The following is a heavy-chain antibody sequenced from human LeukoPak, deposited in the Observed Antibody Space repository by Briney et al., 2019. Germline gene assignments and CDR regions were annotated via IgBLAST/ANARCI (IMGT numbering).Heavy chain of an antibody. CDR1: GFTFDDYA. D-gene: IGHD3-10*01. V-gene: IGHV3-9*01. CDR3: AKDNYYGSGSH. J-gene: IGHJ3*01. Sequence: GGSLRLSCAASGFTFDDYAMHWVRQAPGKGLEWVSGISWNSGSIGYADSVKGRFTISRDNAKNSLYLQMNSLRAEDTALYYCAKDNYYGSGSHWGQGTMVTVSS. CDR2: ISWNSGSI.